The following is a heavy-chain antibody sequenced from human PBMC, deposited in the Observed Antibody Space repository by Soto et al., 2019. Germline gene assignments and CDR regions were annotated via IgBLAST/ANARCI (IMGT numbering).Heavy chain of an antibody. CDR2: IYWNGIE. Sequence: GSGPTLVNPTQTLTLTCTFSGSSLSTSGEAVGWIRQPPGKGLEWLALIYWNGIERCSPSLKNRLSITKDTSKNNVVLTMTNMDPVDTATYYCAHGDPLDFHYWGQGTLVTVSS. D-gene: IGHD3-10*01. CDR3: AHGDPLDFHY. J-gene: IGHJ4*02. CDR1: GSSLSTSGEA. V-gene: IGHV2-5*01.